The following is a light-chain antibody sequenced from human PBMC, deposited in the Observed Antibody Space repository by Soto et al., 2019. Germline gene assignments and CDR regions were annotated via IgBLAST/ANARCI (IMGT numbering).Light chain of an antibody. Sequence: DIQMTQSPSSLSASVGDRVTITCRASQDISNFLAWYQQKPGKAPELLIYAASTLQSGVPSRFSGSGSGTDFTLTISSLQPEDVATYYCQKYDSAPWTLGQGTKVDIK. CDR3: QKYDSAPWT. CDR1: QDISNF. CDR2: AAS. V-gene: IGKV1-27*01. J-gene: IGKJ1*01.